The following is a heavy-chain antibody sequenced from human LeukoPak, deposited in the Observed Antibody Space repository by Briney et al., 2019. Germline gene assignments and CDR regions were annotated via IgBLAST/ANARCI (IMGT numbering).Heavy chain of an antibody. J-gene: IGHJ4*02. Sequence: GGSLRLSCAASGFTVSSSYMSWVRQAPGKGLEWVSLIYSGGSTYYAASVKGRFAISRDNSKNTLYLQMNSLRAEDTAVYYCARGHRLWGLPDYWGQGTLVTVSS. CDR2: IYSGGST. V-gene: IGHV3-53*01. D-gene: IGHD3-16*01. CDR1: GFTVSSSY. CDR3: ARGHRLWGLPDY.